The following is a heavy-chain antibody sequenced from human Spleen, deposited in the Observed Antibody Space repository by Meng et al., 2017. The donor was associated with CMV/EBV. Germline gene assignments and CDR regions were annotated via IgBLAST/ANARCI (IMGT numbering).Heavy chain of an antibody. CDR1: GFTFDDYS. Sequence: SLKISCEASGFTFDDYSMHWVRQRPGQGLEWVASVNWNSGSKEYADSVKGRFTISRDNAKNSLYLQMNSLRAEDTAVYYCARDRVAYYYDSSGYSVYYYYGMDVWGQGTTVTVSS. D-gene: IGHD3-22*01. CDR2: VNWNSGSK. CDR3: ARDRVAYYYDSSGYSVYYYYGMDV. J-gene: IGHJ6*02. V-gene: IGHV3-9*01.